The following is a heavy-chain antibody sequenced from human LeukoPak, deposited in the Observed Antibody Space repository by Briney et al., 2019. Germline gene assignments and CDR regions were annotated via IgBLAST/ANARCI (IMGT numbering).Heavy chain of an antibody. CDR2: INYSGST. V-gene: IGHV4-39*01. CDR3: ARLSDY. CDR1: GFTFSDHY. J-gene: IGHJ4*02. Sequence: GSLRLSCAASGFTFSDHYMSWIRQAPGKGLEWIGSINYSGSTYYNPSLKSRVTISVDTSKTQFSLKLGSVTAADTAVYYCARLSDYWGQGTLVTVSS.